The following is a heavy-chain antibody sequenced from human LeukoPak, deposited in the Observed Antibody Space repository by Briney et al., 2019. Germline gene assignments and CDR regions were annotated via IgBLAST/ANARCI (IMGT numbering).Heavy chain of an antibody. D-gene: IGHD1-7*01. V-gene: IGHV4-30-2*01. CDR1: GGSISSGGYY. Sequence: SQTLSLTCTVSGGSISSGGYYWSWIRQPPGKGLEWIWYIYHSGSTYYNPSLKSRVTISVDRSKNQFSLKLSSVTAADTAVYYCARVQSVAGTVWGQGTLVTVSS. CDR2: IYHSGST. CDR3: ARVQSVAGTV. J-gene: IGHJ4*02.